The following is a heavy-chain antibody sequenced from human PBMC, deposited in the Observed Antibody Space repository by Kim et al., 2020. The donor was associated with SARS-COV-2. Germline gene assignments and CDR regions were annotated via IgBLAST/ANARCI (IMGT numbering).Heavy chain of an antibody. J-gene: IGHJ4*02. V-gene: IGHV3-15*05. D-gene: IGHD3-22*01. CDR2: IKSKTDGGTT. CDR1: GFSFSEGW. CDR3: STDRVVVAGRFGGPFDY. Sequence: GGSLRLSCAASGFSFSEGWMSWVRQAPGKGLEWVGRIKSKTDGGTTEHAAPAKGRFSISRDDSKNTLFLEMNSLKSEDTGTYYCSTDRVVVAGRFGGPFDYLGQGILVTVSS.